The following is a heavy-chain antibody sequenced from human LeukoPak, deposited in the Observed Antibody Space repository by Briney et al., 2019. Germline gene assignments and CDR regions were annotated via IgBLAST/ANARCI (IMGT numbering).Heavy chain of an antibody. D-gene: IGHD1-1*01. V-gene: IGHV3-30*04. CDR2: TSSDGVYR. CDR1: GVTFSTYP. CDR3: ARSTTPGRWFFDL. Sequence: GRSLRLSCAACGVTFSTYPFHWVRQAPGKGLEWVAATSSDGVYRYHGDSVKGRFTISRDNSMNTMFLQMNGLRTEDTSIYYCARSTTPGRWFFDLRGRGTLVTVSS. J-gene: IGHJ2*01.